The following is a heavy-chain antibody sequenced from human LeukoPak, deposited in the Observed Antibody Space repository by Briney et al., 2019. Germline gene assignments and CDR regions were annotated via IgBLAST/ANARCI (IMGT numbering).Heavy chain of an antibody. CDR2: INPNGGST. Sequence: ASVKVSCKASGYTFTNYYMHWVRQAPRQGLEWMGIINPNGGSTNYAQKFQGRVTMTRDTSTSTVYMELSSLRSEDTAVYYCATWGSSSSPLPTMDVWGQGTTVTVSS. J-gene: IGHJ6*02. V-gene: IGHV1-46*01. CDR3: ATWGSSSSPLPTMDV. CDR1: GYTFTNYY. D-gene: IGHD6-13*01.